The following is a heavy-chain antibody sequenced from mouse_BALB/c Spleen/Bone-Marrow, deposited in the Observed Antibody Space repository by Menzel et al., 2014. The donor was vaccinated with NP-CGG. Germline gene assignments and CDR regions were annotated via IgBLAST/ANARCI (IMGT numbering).Heavy chain of an antibody. CDR3: ARSGYGSNYDY. CDR2: IYPGDGDT. V-gene: IGHV1-80*01. D-gene: IGHD1-1*01. J-gene: IGHJ2*01. CDR1: GYAFSAYW. Sequence: VKLQESGAELVRPGSSVKISCKASGYAFSAYWMIWVKQRPGQGLEWIGHIYPGDGDTNYNGKFKGKATLTADKSSSTAYMQLSSLTSEDSAVYFCARSGYGSNYDYWGQGTTLTVSS.